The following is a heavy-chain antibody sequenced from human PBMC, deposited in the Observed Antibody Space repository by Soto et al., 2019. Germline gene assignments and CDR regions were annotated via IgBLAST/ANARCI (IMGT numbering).Heavy chain of an antibody. CDR3: AGAPNQAYCSTTSCPNWYFDL. J-gene: IGHJ2*01. Sequence: GASVKVSCKASGGTFSSYTISLVRQAPGQGLEGMGRIIPILGIANYAQIFQGRVTITADKATSTAYMELSSLRSDDTAVYYCAGAPNQAYCSTTSCPNWYFDLWGRGTLVTVSS. CDR1: GGTFSSYT. D-gene: IGHD2-2*01. V-gene: IGHV1-69*02. CDR2: IIPILGIA.